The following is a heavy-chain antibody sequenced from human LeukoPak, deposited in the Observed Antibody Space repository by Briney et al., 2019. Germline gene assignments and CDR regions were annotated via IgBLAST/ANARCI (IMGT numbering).Heavy chain of an antibody. D-gene: IGHD2-2*01. J-gene: IGHJ6*04. CDR2: IISSGTPI. V-gene: IGHV3-11*01. CDR3: AKGYCSRTSCPLDV. CDR1: GFTFSDYS. Sequence: GGSLRLSCAASGFTFSDYSMSWIRQAPGKGREGVSYIISSGTPIYSPASVKGRFTMSRDNGKNSPYLQMHSLRAEDPGVYFCAKGYCSRTSCPLDVWGKGTTVTVSS.